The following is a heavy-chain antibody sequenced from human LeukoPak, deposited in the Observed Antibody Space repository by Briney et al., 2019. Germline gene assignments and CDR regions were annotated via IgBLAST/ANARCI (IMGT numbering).Heavy chain of an antibody. CDR3: WRQGVGASTCDY. V-gene: IGHV5-51*01. J-gene: IGHJ4*02. CDR2: IYPGDSDT. Sequence: GESLKISCKGSGYIFTNYWIGWVRQMPGKGLEGMGTIYPGDSDTRYSPSFQGQVTISADKSINTAYLQWSSLKTSDTAMYYCWRQGVGASTCDYWGQGSLVTVSS. CDR1: GYIFTNYW. D-gene: IGHD1-26*01.